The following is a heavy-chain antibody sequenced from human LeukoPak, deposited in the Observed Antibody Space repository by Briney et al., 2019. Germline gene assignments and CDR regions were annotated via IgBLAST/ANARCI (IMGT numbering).Heavy chain of an antibody. CDR3: ASAVYDFWSGQNWFDP. Sequence: ASVKVSXKASGYTFTSYGISWVRQAPGQGLEWMGWISAYNGNTNYARKLQGRVTMTTDTSTSTAYMELRSLRSDDTAVYYCASAVYDFWSGQNWFDPWGQGTLVTVSS. V-gene: IGHV1-18*04. J-gene: IGHJ5*02. CDR1: GYTFTSYG. CDR2: ISAYNGNT. D-gene: IGHD3-3*01.